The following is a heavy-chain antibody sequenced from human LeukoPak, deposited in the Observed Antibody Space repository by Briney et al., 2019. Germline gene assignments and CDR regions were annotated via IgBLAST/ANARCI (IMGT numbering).Heavy chain of an antibody. CDR2: ISGSGGNT. CDR1: GFAFSHYA. J-gene: IGHJ4*02. V-gene: IGHV3-23*01. D-gene: IGHD4-17*01. Sequence: GGSLRLSCAASGFAFSHYAMSWVRQAPGKGPEWVSSISGSGGNTHYADSMKGRFTISRDNSKITLYLQMNGLRVEDTAVYYCAKDSDAVTTCLDSWGQGTLVAVSS. CDR3: AKDSDAVTTCLDS.